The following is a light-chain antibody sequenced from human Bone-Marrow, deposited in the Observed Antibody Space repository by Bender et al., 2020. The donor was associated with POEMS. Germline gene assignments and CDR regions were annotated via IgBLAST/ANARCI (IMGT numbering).Light chain of an antibody. V-gene: IGLV2-14*03. CDR2: DVT. Sequence: QSALTQPPSASGSPGQSVTISCTGTSSDIGNYNYVSWYQQHPGKAPKVIIFDVTNRASGVSSRFSGSKSGNTASLTISGLQAEDEADYYCNSYTSTATSVFGGGTKLTVL. CDR3: NSYTSTATSV. CDR1: SSDIGNYNY. J-gene: IGLJ2*01.